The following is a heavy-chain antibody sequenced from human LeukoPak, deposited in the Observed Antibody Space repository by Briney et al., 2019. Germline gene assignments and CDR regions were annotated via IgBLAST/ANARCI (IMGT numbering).Heavy chain of an antibody. CDR3: AKALAAMVIQPGYYNGMDV. V-gene: IGHV3-23*01. CDR1: GFTYSNYA. J-gene: IGHJ6*02. D-gene: IGHD5-18*01. CDR2: ISGSGGTT. Sequence: PGGSLRLSCAASGFTYSNYAMSWVRQAPGKGLEWVSVISGSGGTTYYADSVKGRFTISRDNSKNTLYLQMNSLRAEDTAVYYCAKALAAMVIQPGYYNGMDVWGQGTTVSVSS.